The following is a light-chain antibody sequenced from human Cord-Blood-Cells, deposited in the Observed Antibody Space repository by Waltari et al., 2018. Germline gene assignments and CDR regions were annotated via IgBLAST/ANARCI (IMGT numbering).Light chain of an antibody. CDR1: SSNIGAGYD. V-gene: IGLV1-40*01. Sequence: QSVLTQPPSVSGAPGQRVTISCTGSSSNIGAGYDVHWYQQIPGTAPKLLIYGNSRQPSGVPDRFSVSNSGTSASLAITGLQAEDEADYYCQSYDSSLSGSVFGGGTKLTVL. CDR2: GNS. J-gene: IGLJ2*01. CDR3: QSYDSSLSGSV.